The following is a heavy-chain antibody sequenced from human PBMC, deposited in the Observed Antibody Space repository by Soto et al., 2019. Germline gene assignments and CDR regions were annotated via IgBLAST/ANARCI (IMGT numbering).Heavy chain of an antibody. J-gene: IGHJ4*02. V-gene: IGHV2-70*01. CDR2: IDWDDDK. CDR3: ARILSSGYYPDY. CDR1: GFSLSTSGMC. Sequence: SGPTLVNPTQTLTLTCTFSGFSLSTSGMCVCWIRQPPGKALEWLALIDWDDDKYHSTSLKTRLTISKDTSKNQVVLTMTNMDPVDTATYYCARILSSGYYPDYWGQGTLVTVSS. D-gene: IGHD3-22*01.